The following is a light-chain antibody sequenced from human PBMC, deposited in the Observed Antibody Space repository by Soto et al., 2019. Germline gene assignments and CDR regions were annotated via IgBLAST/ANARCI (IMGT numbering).Light chain of an antibody. J-gene: IGKJ1*01. CDR2: GAS. CDR1: QSVGGG. Sequence: EIVLTQSPGTLSLSPGERATLSCRASQSVGGGLSWFQQKPGQPPRLLIYGASTRATDIPARFSGSGSGTDFTLTISSLQSEDFAEYHCQQYNNWPQTFGQGTKVDIK. CDR3: QQYNNWPQT. V-gene: IGKV3-15*01.